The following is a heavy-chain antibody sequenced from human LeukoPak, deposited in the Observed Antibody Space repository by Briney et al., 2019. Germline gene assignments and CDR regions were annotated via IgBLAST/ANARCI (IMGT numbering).Heavy chain of an antibody. V-gene: IGHV3-33*01. CDR2: IWYDGSNK. Sequence: GRSLRLSCAASGFTFSSYGMHWVRQAPGKGLEWVAVIWYDGSNKYYADSVKGRFTISRDNSKNTLDLQMNSLRAEDTAVYYCARDRSYDFWSGYSTPDYWGQGTLVTVSS. CDR3: ARDRSYDFWSGYSTPDY. J-gene: IGHJ4*02. CDR1: GFTFSSYG. D-gene: IGHD3-3*01.